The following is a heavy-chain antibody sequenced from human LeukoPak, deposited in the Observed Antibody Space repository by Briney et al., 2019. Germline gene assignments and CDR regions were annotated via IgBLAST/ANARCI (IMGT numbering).Heavy chain of an antibody. CDR1: GFTVSSKY. J-gene: IGHJ4*02. CDR2: IFVDGST. D-gene: IGHD3-10*01. V-gene: IGHV3-66*01. Sequence: GGSLRLSCAASGFTVSSKYMGWVRQAPGKGLEWVSVIFVDGSTSYADSVKDRFTVSRDNSKNMVYLQMNSLRVEDTAVYYCVRDDGVAPYDYWGQGTLVTVSS. CDR3: VRDDGVAPYDY.